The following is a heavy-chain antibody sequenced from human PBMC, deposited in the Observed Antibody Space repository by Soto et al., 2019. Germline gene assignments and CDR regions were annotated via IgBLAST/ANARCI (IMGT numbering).Heavy chain of an antibody. D-gene: IGHD2-2*01. V-gene: IGHV3-7*04. CDR3: ARASYCSSTSCRYVTNWFDY. CDR2: INHDGSEK. CDR1: GFFFGSNY. Sequence: PGGSLRLSCAASGFFFGSNYMHWVRQAPGRGLGWVANINHDGSEKNYVDSVKGRFTISRDNSKNTLYLQMNSLRAEDTAVYYCARASYCSSTSCRYVTNWFDYWGQGTLVTVSS. J-gene: IGHJ4*02.